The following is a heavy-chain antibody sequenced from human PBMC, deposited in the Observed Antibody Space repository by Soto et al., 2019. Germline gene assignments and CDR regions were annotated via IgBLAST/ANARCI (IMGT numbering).Heavy chain of an antibody. D-gene: IGHD4-4*01. CDR3: AKEMGYSNYYYYGMDV. V-gene: IGHV3-30*18. Sequence: GGSLRLSCAASGFTFSSYGMHWVRQAPGKGLEWVAVISYDGSNKYYADSVKGRFTISRDNSKNTLYLQMNSLRAEDTAVYYCAKEMGYSNYYYYGMDVWGQGTTVTVSS. CDR1: GFTFSSYG. J-gene: IGHJ6*02. CDR2: ISYDGSNK.